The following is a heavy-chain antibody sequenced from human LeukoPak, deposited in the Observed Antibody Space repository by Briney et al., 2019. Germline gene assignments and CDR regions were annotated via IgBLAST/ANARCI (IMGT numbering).Heavy chain of an antibody. CDR2: ISWSSGTI. Sequence: GGSLRLSCAASGFTFSSYSMNWVRQAPGKGLEWVSNISWSSGTIYYADSVKGRFTISRDNAKNSLYLQMNSLRDADTAVYYCARVNSNYWYYGMDVWGQGATVTVSS. CDR3: ARVNSNYWYYGMDV. CDR1: GFTFSSYS. D-gene: IGHD4-11*01. J-gene: IGHJ6*02. V-gene: IGHV3-48*02.